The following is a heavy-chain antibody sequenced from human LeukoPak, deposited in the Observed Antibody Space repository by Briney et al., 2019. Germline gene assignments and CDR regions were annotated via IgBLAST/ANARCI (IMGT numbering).Heavy chain of an antibody. Sequence: SETLSLTCAVYGVSFSGYYWSWIRQPPGKGLEWIGEINHSGSTNYNPSLKSRVTISVDTSKNQFSLKLSSVTAADTAVYYCARADPVLLWFGELPYYFDYWGQGTLVTVSS. CDR3: ARADPVLLWFGELPYYFDY. CDR1: GVSFSGYY. V-gene: IGHV4-34*01. CDR2: INHSGST. D-gene: IGHD3-10*01. J-gene: IGHJ4*02.